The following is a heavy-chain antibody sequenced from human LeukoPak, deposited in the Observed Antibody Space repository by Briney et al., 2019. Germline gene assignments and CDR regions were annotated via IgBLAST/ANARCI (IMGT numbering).Heavy chain of an antibody. CDR2: ISNNGGST. CDR1: GFTLSAYW. J-gene: IGHJ4*02. CDR3: VKGREAAAGRGFDY. D-gene: IGHD6-13*01. Sequence: GGSLRLSCAASGFTLSAYWMHWVRQAPGKGLEYVSAISNNGGSTYYADSVKGRFTISRDNSNNMLYLQMSSLRVEDTAVYYCVKGREAAAGRGFDYWGQGTLVTVSS. V-gene: IGHV3-64D*06.